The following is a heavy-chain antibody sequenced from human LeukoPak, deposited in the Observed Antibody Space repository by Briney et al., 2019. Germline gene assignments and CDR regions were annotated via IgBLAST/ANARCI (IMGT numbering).Heavy chain of an antibody. D-gene: IGHD2-2*01. CDR3: ARGEDIVVVPAAQAWFDP. J-gene: IGHJ5*02. Sequence: RASETLSLTCTVSGGSISSYYWSWIRQPPGKGLEWIGYIYYSGSTNYNPSLKSRVTISVDTSKNQFSLKLSSVTAADTAVYYCARGEDIVVVPAAQAWFDPWGQGTLVTVSS. CDR2: IYYSGST. V-gene: IGHV4-59*01. CDR1: GGSISSYY.